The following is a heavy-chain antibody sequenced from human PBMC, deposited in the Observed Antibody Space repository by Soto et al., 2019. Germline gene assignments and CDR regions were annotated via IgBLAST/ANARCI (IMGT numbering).Heavy chain of an antibody. Sequence: SETLSLTCTVSGGSISSGGYYWSWIRQHQGKGLEWIVYIYYSGSTYYNPSLKSLVTISVDMSKNQFSLKLSSVTAAYTAVYYCARVCGGDCHNGMDVWGQGTTVTVSS. CDR1: GGSISSGGYY. D-gene: IGHD2-21*02. V-gene: IGHV4-31*01. CDR3: ARVCGGDCHNGMDV. J-gene: IGHJ6*02. CDR2: IYYSGST.